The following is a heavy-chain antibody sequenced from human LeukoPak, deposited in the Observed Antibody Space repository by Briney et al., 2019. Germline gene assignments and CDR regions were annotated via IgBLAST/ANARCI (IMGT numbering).Heavy chain of an antibody. CDR2: INHSGST. Sequence: SETLSLTCAVYGGFFSGYYWSWIRQPPGKGLEWIGEINHSGSTNYNPSLKSRVTISVDTSKNQFSLKLSSVTAADTAVYYCARGHSVGAYDYWGQGTLVTVSS. CDR3: ARGHSVGAYDY. J-gene: IGHJ4*02. D-gene: IGHD1-26*01. V-gene: IGHV4-34*01. CDR1: GGFFSGYY.